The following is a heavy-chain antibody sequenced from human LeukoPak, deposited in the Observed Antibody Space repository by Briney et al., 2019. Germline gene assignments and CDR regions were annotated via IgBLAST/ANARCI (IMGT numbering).Heavy chain of an antibody. CDR1: GVSISSYY. J-gene: IGHJ4*02. CDR3: ARETGYSSGWYDY. Sequence: SETLSLTCTVSGVSISSYYWSWPRQPPGKGLEWIGYIYYSGSTNYNPSLKSRVTISVDTSKNQFSLKLSSVTAADAAVYYCARETGYSSGWYDYWGQGTLVTVSS. V-gene: IGHV4-59*01. D-gene: IGHD6-19*01. CDR2: IYYSGST.